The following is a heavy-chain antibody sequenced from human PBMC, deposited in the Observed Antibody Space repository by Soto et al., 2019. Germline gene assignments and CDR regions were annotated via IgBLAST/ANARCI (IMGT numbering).Heavy chain of an antibody. Sequence: QVQLVQSGAEVKRPGSSVKVSCKASGDTFTFYSINWVRQAXGLGLEWMGRINPILSMSNYAQRFQGRVTMTADKSTSTAYMELSSLRSEDTAIYYCASSYGSGYRAFDYWGQGALVTVSS. J-gene: IGHJ4*02. CDR1: GDTFTFYS. CDR3: ASSYGSGYRAFDY. CDR2: INPILSMS. V-gene: IGHV1-69*02. D-gene: IGHD3-10*01.